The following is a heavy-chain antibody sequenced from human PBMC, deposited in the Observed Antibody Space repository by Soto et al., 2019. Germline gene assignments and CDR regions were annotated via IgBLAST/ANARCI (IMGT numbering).Heavy chain of an antibody. V-gene: IGHV3-15*01. D-gene: IGHD2-2*01. Sequence: GGSLSLSCEASGFTFSNACMNWGRLGPGKGLEWLGRIKSKVDGGTADYGAATKGRFSISRDALKNMLYLQMNSLTPDNTAAYYYTTLSYRSYDCIDVWGQGTTVTVSS. CDR3: TTLSYRSYDCIDV. CDR1: GFTFSNAC. CDR2: IKSKVDGGTA. J-gene: IGHJ6*02.